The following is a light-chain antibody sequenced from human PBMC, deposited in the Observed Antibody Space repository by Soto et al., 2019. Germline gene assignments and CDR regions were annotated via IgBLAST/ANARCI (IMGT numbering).Light chain of an antibody. CDR3: CSPAGAMTWV. J-gene: IGLJ3*02. CDR2: EVS. CDR1: SNSLGYYNL. V-gene: IGLV2-23*02. Sequence: QSVLTQPASVSGSPGQSITISCTGTSNSLGYYNLVSWYQQHPGKAPKFIIYEVSKRPSGVSSRFSGSKSGNTASLTISGLQPEDEADYYCCSPAGAMTWVFGGGTKLTVL.